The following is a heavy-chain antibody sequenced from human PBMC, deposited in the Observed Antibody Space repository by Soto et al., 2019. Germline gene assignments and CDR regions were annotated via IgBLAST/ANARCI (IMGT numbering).Heavy chain of an antibody. Sequence: EVQLVESGGGLVQPGGSLSLSCATSGFTVSSNHMSWVRQAPGKGLEWVSVIYSGGATNYADSVKGRFTISRHNSKNTLYLQMSSLRPEDTAVYYCARVIYNSVSHNGSGIDWFDPWGQGTLVTVSS. D-gene: IGHD3-10*01. CDR2: IYSGGAT. V-gene: IGHV3-53*04. CDR3: ARVIYNSVSHNGSGIDWFDP. J-gene: IGHJ5*02. CDR1: GFTVSSNH.